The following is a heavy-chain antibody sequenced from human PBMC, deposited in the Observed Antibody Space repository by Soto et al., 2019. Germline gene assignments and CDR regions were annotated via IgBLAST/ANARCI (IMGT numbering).Heavy chain of an antibody. D-gene: IGHD3-9*01. V-gene: IGHV3-23*05. J-gene: IGHJ6*02. CDR1: GFNFSNFA. CDR3: AKAITMTGPAILYYGVDV. Sequence: EVQLLESGGGLVQPGGSLRLSCTASGFNFSNFAMTWVRQAPGKGLQWVSALTGSGNRTYYTDSVKGRFVISRDNSKKMLFLQINSLRVEDTAVYYCAKAITMTGPAILYYGVDVWGQGTTVTVFS. CDR2: LTGSGNRT.